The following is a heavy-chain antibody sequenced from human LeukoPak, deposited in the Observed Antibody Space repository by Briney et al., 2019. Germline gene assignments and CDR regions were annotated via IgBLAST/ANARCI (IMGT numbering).Heavy chain of an antibody. J-gene: IGHJ6*02. CDR2: IYHSGST. CDR3: ARDLYSSGWLGYYYGMDV. CDR1: GGSISSSNW. V-gene: IGHV4-4*02. D-gene: IGHD6-19*01. Sequence: PSETLSLTCAVSGGSISSSNWWGWVRQPPGKGLEWIGEIYHSGSTNYNPSLKSRVTISVDKSKNQFSLKLSSVTAADTAVYYCARDLYSSGWLGYYYGMDVWGQGTTVTVSS.